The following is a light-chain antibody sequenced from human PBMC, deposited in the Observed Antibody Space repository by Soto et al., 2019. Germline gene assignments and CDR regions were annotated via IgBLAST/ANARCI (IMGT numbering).Light chain of an antibody. CDR1: SSDVGGYNY. Sequence: QSALTQPASVSGSPGQSITISCTGTSSDVGGYNYVSWYQQHPGKAPKLMICEVSNRPSGVSNRFSGSKSGNTASLTISGLQAEDEADYYCSSYTSISTYVFGTGTKVTVL. CDR2: EVS. CDR3: SSYTSISTYV. V-gene: IGLV2-14*01. J-gene: IGLJ1*01.